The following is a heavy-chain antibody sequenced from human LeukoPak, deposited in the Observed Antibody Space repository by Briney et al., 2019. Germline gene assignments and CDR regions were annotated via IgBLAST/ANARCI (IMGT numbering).Heavy chain of an antibody. V-gene: IGHV1-8*01. Sequence: ASVKVSCKASGYTFTSYDINWVRQATGQGLEWMRWMSPNSGNTGYAQKFQGRVTMTRNSFINTAYMELSSLRSEDTAVYYCARGPPNWGFDYWGPGTLVTVSS. CDR3: ARGPPNWGFDY. CDR2: MSPNSGNT. J-gene: IGHJ4*02. CDR1: GYTFTSYD. D-gene: IGHD7-27*01.